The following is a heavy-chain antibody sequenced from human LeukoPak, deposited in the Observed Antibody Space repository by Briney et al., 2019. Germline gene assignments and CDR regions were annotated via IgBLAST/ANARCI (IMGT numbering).Heavy chain of an antibody. CDR2: INPNSGGT. V-gene: IGHV1-2*02. J-gene: IGHJ5*02. D-gene: IGHD5-24*01. CDR1: GYTFTGYY. Sequence: ASVKVSCKASGYTFTGYYMHWVRQAPGQGLEWMGWINPNSGGTNYAQKFQGRVTMTRDTSISTAYMELSRLRSDGTAVYYCARTKRDGYNQGWCDPWGQGTLVTVSS. CDR3: ARTKRDGYNQGWCDP.